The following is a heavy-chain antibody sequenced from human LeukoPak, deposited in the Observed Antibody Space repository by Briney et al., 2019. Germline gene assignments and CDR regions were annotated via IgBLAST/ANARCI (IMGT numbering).Heavy chain of an antibody. CDR3: AKGYYYYYMDV. Sequence: PGGPLRLSCAASGFTFYDYAMHWVRQAPGKGLEWVSGISWNSGSIGYADSVKGRFTISRDNAKNSLYLQMNSLRAEDTALYYCAKGYYYYYMDVWGKGTTVTVSS. J-gene: IGHJ6*03. CDR1: GFTFYDYA. CDR2: ISWNSGSI. V-gene: IGHV3-9*01.